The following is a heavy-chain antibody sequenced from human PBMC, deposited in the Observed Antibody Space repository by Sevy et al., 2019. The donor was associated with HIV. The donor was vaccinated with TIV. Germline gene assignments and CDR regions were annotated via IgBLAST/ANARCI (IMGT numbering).Heavy chain of an antibody. Sequence: ASVKVSCKASGYTFTSYGISWVRQAPGQGLEWMGWISAYNGNTNYPQKLQGRVTMTTDTPTSTAYMELRSLRSDDTAVYYCARDEFGTSNAFDIWGQGTMVTVSS. CDR1: GYTFTSYG. CDR2: ISAYNGNT. CDR3: ARDEFGTSNAFDI. D-gene: IGHD3-16*01. V-gene: IGHV1-18*01. J-gene: IGHJ3*02.